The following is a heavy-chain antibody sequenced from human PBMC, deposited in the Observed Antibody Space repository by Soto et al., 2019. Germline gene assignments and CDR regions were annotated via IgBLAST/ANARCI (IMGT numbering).Heavy chain of an antibody. D-gene: IGHD3-22*01. CDR2: INWNSGIT. CDR3: TKGRGALTVVSNGFDP. J-gene: IGHJ5*02. Sequence: EVQLVESGGGLVQPGKSLKLSCVAIGFTFEDHAMHWIRQVPGKGLEWVAGINWNSGITGYADSVKGRFTISRDNANNSLHLEMNSLKSEDTALYYCTKGRGALTVVSNGFDPWGQGTPVTVSS. V-gene: IGHV3-9*01. CDR1: GFTFEDHA.